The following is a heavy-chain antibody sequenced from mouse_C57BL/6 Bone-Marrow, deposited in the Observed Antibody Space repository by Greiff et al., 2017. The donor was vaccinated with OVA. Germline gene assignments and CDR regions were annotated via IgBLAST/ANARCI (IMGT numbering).Heavy chain of an antibody. J-gene: IGHJ1*03. CDR3: ARGYYGSSYWWYFDV. CDR1: GYTFTSSW. Sequence: QVQLQQPGAELVMPGASVQLSCQASGYTFTSSWMHWVKQRPGQGLEWIGEIDPSDSYTNYNQKFKGKSTLTVDKSSSTAYMQLSSLTSEDSAVYYCARGYYGSSYWWYFDVWGTGTTVTVSS. D-gene: IGHD1-1*01. V-gene: IGHV1-69*01. CDR2: IDPSDSYT.